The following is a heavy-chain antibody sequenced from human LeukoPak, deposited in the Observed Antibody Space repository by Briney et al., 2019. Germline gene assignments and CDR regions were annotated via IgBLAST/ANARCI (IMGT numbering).Heavy chain of an antibody. CDR1: GFTFSSYG. D-gene: IGHD5-18*01. V-gene: IGHV3-23*01. CDR3: SGRTAIQDYYMDV. Sequence: PGGSLRLSCAASGFTFSSYGMSWVRQAPGKGLEWVSAISGSGGSTYYADSVKGRFTISRDNSKNTLYLQMNSLRAEDTAVYYCSGRTAIQDYYMDVWGKGTTVTISS. CDR2: ISGSGGST. J-gene: IGHJ6*03.